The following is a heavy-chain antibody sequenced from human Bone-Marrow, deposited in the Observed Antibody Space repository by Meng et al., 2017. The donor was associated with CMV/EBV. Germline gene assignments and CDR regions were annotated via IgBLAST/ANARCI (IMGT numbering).Heavy chain of an antibody. CDR1: GGSVSSGSYY. V-gene: IGHV4-61*01. D-gene: IGHD1-26*01. CDR3: ARVAFGTSIVGVHDH. Sequence: GSLRLSCTVSGGSVSSGSYYWSWIRQPPGKGLEWIGYIYYSGSTNYNPSLKSRVTISVDTSKNQFSLKLSSVTAADTAVYYCARVAFGTSIVGVHDHWGQGSRVTGSS. J-gene: IGHJ4*02. CDR2: IYYSGST.